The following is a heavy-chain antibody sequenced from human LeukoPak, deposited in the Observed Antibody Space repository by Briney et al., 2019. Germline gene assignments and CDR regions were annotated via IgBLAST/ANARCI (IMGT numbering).Heavy chain of an antibody. V-gene: IGHV4-34*01. CDR1: GGSFSGYH. Sequence: SETLSLTCAVYGGSFSGYHWSWIRQPPGKGLEWIGEINHSESTNYNPSLKSRVTISVDTSKNQFSLKLSSVTAADTAVYYCARATRRMVRGVIITPYDYWGQGTLVTVSS. D-gene: IGHD3-10*01. CDR2: INHSEST. CDR3: ARATRRMVRGVIITPYDY. J-gene: IGHJ4*02.